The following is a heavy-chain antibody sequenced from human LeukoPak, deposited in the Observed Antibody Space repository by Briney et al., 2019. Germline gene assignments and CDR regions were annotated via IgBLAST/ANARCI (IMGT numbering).Heavy chain of an antibody. CDR3: ARKVYSKFDY. D-gene: IGHD4-11*01. CDR2: ISTTGGNT. V-gene: IGHV3-23*01. Sequence: GGSLRLSCAASGLTFSSYWMHWVRQAPGKGPEWVSAISTTGGNTYYSDSVKGRFTISRDNSKSTLYLQLNSLRVEDTAVYYCARKVYSKFDYWGQGTLVTVSS. CDR1: GLTFSSYW. J-gene: IGHJ4*02.